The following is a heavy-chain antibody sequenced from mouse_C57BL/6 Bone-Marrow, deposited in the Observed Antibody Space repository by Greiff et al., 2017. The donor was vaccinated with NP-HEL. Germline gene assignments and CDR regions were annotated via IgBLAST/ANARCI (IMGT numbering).Heavy chain of an antibody. CDR2: IHPNSGST. D-gene: IGHD1-1*01. V-gene: IGHV1-64*01. CDR3: ARSPYYYGSSSWWYFDV. Sequence: VQLQQPGAELVKPGASVKLSCKASGYTFTSYWMHWVKQRPGQGLEWIGMIHPNSGSTNYNEKFKSKATLTVDKSSSTAYMQLSSLTSEDSAVYYCARSPYYYGSSSWWYFDVWAQGPRSPSPQ. J-gene: IGHJ1*03. CDR1: GYTFTSYW.